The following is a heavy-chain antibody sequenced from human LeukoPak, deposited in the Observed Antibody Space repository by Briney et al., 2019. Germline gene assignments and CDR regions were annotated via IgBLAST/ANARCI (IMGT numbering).Heavy chain of an antibody. CDR2: ISSSGSTI. V-gene: IGHV3-48*04. CDR3: ARGGLGDLGRYYFDY. D-gene: IGHD3-10*01. J-gene: IGHJ4*02. CDR1: GFTFSSYG. Sequence: PGGSLRLSCAASGFTFSSYGMTWVRQAPGKGLEWVSYISSSGSTIYYADSVKGRFTISRDNAKNSLYLQMNSLRAEDTAVYYCARGGLGDLGRYYFDYWGQGTLVTVSS.